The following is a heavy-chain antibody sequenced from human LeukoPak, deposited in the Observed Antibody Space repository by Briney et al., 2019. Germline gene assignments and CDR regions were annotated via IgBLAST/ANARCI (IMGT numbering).Heavy chain of an antibody. D-gene: IGHD5-24*01. V-gene: IGHV3-48*03. CDR2: ISSSGSTI. J-gene: IGHJ4*02. CDR1: GFTFSSYE. CDR3: ARDRAAAATNHFDY. Sequence: GGSLRLSCAASGFTFSSYEMNWVRQAPGKGLEWVSYISSSGSTIYYADSVKGRFTISRDNTKNSLYLQMNSLRAEDTAVYYCARDRAAAATNHFDYWGQGTLVTVSS.